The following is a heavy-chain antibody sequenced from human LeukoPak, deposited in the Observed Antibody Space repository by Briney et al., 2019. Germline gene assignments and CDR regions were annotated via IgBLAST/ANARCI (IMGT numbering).Heavy chain of an antibody. D-gene: IGHD6-6*01. Sequence: GESLRLSCAASGFTVSSNYMSWVRQAPGKGLEWVSVIYSGGSTYYADSVKGRFTISRDNSKNTLYLQMNSLRAEDTAVYYCAREYSSSSYGYYYYMDVWGKGTTVTVSS. CDR3: AREYSSSSYGYYYYMDV. CDR1: GFTVSSNY. V-gene: IGHV3-66*02. CDR2: IYSGGST. J-gene: IGHJ6*03.